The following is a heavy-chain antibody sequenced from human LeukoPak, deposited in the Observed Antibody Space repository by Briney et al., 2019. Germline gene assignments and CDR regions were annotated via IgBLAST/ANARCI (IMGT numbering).Heavy chain of an antibody. CDR1: GFTFSSYS. D-gene: IGHD3-10*01. Sequence: GGSLRLSCAASGFTFSSYSMNWVRQAPGKGLEWVSYISSGSSTMNYADSVKGRFTISRDNAKNSLYLQMNSLRDEDTAVYYCARAILPDGSGSCYFDYWGQGTLVTVSS. CDR3: ARAILPDGSGSCYFDY. CDR2: ISSGSSTM. J-gene: IGHJ4*02. V-gene: IGHV3-48*02.